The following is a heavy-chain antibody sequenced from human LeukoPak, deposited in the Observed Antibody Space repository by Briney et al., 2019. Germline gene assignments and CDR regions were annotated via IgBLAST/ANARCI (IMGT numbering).Heavy chain of an antibody. V-gene: IGHV4-34*01. CDR3: ARGARMATIYY. Sequence: PSETLSLTCAVYGGSFSGYYWSWIRQPPGKGLEWIGEINHSGSTNYNPSLKSRVTISVDTSKNQFSLKLSSVTAADTAVYYCARGARMATIYYWGQGTLVTVSS. CDR1: GGSFSGYY. D-gene: IGHD5-24*01. CDR2: INHSGST. J-gene: IGHJ4*02.